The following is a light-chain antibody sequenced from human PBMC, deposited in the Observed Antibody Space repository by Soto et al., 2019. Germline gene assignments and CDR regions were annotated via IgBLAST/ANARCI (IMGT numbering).Light chain of an antibody. CDR2: GAS. J-gene: IGKJ4*01. Sequence: IQVTQSPSSLSASIGDRVTISCRASQGISSYLAWYQQEPGKAPKLLIYGASTVRSGVPSRFSGSGSGTDFTLTITSLQPEDSATYFCQQLSTYPLPFGGGAMADIK. CDR3: QQLSTYPLP. CDR1: QGISSY. V-gene: IGKV1-9*01.